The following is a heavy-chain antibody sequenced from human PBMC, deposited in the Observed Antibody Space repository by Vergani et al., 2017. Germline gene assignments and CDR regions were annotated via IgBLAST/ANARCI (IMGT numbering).Heavy chain of an antibody. D-gene: IGHD2-2*02. CDR1: GFTFSSYG. V-gene: IGHV3-33*01. Sequence: QVQLVESGGGVVQPGRSLRLSCAASGFTFSSYGMHWVRQAPGKGLEWVAVIWYDGSNKYYADSVKGRFTISRDNSKNTLYLQMNSLRAEDTAVYYCARDRGDCSSTSCYTLYYYYDMDVWGKGTTVTVSS. CDR2: IWYDGSNK. CDR3: ARDRGDCSSTSCYTLYYYYDMDV. J-gene: IGHJ6*03.